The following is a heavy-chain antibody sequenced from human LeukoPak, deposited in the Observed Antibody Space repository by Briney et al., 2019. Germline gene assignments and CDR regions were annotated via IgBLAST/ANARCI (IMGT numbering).Heavy chain of an antibody. CDR1: GFTFSSYG. D-gene: IGHD2-15*01. CDR3: AKGDGYCSGGSCYLKPPGSAP. J-gene: IGHJ5*02. CDR2: IRYDGSNK. Sequence: GGSLRLSCAASGFTFSSYGMHWVRQAPGKGLEWVAFIRYDGSNKYYADSVKGRFTISRDNSKNTLYLQMNSLRAEDTAVYYWAKGDGYCSGGSCYLKPPGSAPWGQGTLVTVPS. V-gene: IGHV3-30*02.